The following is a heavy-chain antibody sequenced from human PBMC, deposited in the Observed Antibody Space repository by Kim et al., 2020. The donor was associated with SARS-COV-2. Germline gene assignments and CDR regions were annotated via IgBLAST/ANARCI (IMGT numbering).Heavy chain of an antibody. CDR1: GFTFSSYA. Sequence: GGSLRLSCAASGFTFSSYAMSWVRLAPGKGLEWVSAISGSGSSTYYADSVKGRFTISRNNSKNTLYLQMNSLRAEDTAVYYCAKEGLPYSYRLGESPFDIWGQGTVVTVSS. V-gene: IGHV3-23*01. CDR3: AKEGLPYSYRLGESPFDI. J-gene: IGHJ3*02. D-gene: IGHD3-9*01. CDR2: ISGSGSST.